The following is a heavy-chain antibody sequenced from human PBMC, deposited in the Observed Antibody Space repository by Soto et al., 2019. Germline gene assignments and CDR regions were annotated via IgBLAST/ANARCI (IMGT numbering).Heavy chain of an antibody. CDR2: IIPIFGTA. J-gene: IGHJ4*02. V-gene: IGHV1-69*13. CDR1: GGTFSSYA. CDR3: ARGPLPRYCSGGSCYLGSYYFDY. D-gene: IGHD2-15*01. Sequence: ASVKVSCKASGGTFSSYAISWVRQAPGQGLEWMGGIIPIFGTANYAQKFQGRVTITADESTSTAYMELSSLRSEDTAVYYCARGPLPRYCSGGSCYLGSYYFDYWGQGTLVTVSS.